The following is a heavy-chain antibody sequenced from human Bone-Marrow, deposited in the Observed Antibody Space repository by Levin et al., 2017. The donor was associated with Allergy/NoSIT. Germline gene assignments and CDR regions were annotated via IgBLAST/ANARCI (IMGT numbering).Heavy chain of an antibody. CDR1: EFTFDTYT. V-gene: IGHV3-30-3*01. D-gene: IGHD2-21*01. Sequence: GESLKISGAASEFTFDTYTMHWVRQAPGKGLEWVAVISSDGSNEYYRASVKGRFTISRDNSKNILFLQMNSLRGEDTAVYYCAREKVTMVVEILESYFDLWGQGTLVTVSS. CDR2: ISSDGSNE. J-gene: IGHJ4*03. CDR3: AREKVTMVVEILESYFDL.